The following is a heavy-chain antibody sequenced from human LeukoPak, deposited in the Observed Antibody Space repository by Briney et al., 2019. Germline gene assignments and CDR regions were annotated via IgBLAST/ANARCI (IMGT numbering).Heavy chain of an antibody. D-gene: IGHD5-18*01. V-gene: IGHV4-34*01. J-gene: IGHJ4*02. CDR2: INHSGST. Sequence: PSETLSLTCAVYGGSFSGYYWSWIRQPPGKGLEWIGEINHSGSTNYNPSLKSRVTISVDTSKNQFSLKLSSVTAADTAVYYCARVGYSYGYRALDYWGQGTLVTVSS. CDR3: ARVGYSYGYRALDY. CDR1: GGSFSGYY.